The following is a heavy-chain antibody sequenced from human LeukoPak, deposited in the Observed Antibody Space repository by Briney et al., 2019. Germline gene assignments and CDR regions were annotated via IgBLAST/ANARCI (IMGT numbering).Heavy chain of an antibody. Sequence: SETLSLTCTVSGGSISSYYWSWIRQPPGKGLEWIGYIYYSGSTNHNPSLKSRVTISVDTSKNQFSLKLSSVTAADTAVYYCARVETAYCGGDCSYWYFDLWGRGTLVTVSS. CDR3: ARVETAYCGGDCSYWYFDL. V-gene: IGHV4-59*01. J-gene: IGHJ2*01. CDR1: GGSISSYY. D-gene: IGHD2-21*02. CDR2: IYYSGST.